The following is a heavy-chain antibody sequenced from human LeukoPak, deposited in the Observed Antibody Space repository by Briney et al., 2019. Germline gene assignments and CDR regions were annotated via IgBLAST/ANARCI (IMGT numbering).Heavy chain of an antibody. CDR3: ARYRHMENYYYGMDV. D-gene: IGHD2-21*01. CDR2: IYTSGTT. CDR1: GGSVRRGNYY. Sequence: SETLSLTCTVSGGSVRRGNYYWTWIRQPAGSGLEWIGRIYTSGTTDYNPSLRTRVTVSVDASRNQFSLNLSSVTAADTAVYYCARYRHMENYYYGMDVWGQGTTVTVSS. J-gene: IGHJ6*02. V-gene: IGHV4-61*02.